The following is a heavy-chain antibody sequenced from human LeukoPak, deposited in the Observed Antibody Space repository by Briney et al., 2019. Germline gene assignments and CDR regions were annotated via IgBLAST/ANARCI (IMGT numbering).Heavy chain of an antibody. CDR3: ARDRGSGLDY. Sequence: GGSLRLSCAASGITFTNAWLTWVRQAPGKGLEWVSVIYSGGYAYYADSVKGRFTISRDNSKNTLYLQMNSLRAEDTAVYYCARDRGSGLDYWGQGTLVTVSS. CDR1: GITFTNAW. CDR2: IYSGGYA. V-gene: IGHV3-66*01. J-gene: IGHJ4*02. D-gene: IGHD3-10*01.